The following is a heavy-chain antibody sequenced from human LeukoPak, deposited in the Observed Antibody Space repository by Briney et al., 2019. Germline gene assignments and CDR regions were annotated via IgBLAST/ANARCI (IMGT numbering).Heavy chain of an antibody. Sequence: ASVKVSCKASGYTFTSYYMHWVRQAPGQGLEWMGIINPSGGSTSYAQKFQGRVTMTRDTSTSTVYMELSSLRSEDTAVYYRPSAYYDILTGYYMAYCYGMDVWRQGTTVTVSS. J-gene: IGHJ6*02. V-gene: IGHV1-46*01. CDR2: INPSGGST. CDR3: PSAYYDILTGYYMAYCYGMDV. D-gene: IGHD3-9*01. CDR1: GYTFTSYY.